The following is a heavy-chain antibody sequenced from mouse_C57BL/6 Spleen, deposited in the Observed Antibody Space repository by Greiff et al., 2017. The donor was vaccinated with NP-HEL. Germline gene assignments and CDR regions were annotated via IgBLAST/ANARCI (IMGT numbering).Heavy chain of an antibody. V-gene: IGHV1-76*01. D-gene: IGHD1-1*01. CDR2: IYPGSGNT. Sequence: VKLQESGAELVRPGASVKLSCKASGYTFTDYYIHGVKQRPGQGLEWIARIYPGSGNTYYNEKFKGKATLTAEKSSSTAYIQLSSLTSEDSAVYFCARYDGLLRGFDYWGQGTTLTVSS. CDR1: GYTFTDYY. CDR3: ARYDGLLRGFDY. J-gene: IGHJ2*01.